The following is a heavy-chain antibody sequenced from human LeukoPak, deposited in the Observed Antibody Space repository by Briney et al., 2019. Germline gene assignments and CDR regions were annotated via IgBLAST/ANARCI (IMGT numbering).Heavy chain of an antibody. CDR2: INPNSGGT. J-gene: IGHJ4*02. CDR3: ARDYPYSSGWYGVY. CDR1: GYTFTGYY. Sequence: GASVKASCKASGYTFTGYYMHWVRQAPGQGLEWMGRINPNSGGTNYAQKFQGRVTMTRDTSISTAYMELSRLRSDDTAVYYCARDYPYSSGWYGVYWDQGTLVTVSS. V-gene: IGHV1-2*06. D-gene: IGHD6-19*01.